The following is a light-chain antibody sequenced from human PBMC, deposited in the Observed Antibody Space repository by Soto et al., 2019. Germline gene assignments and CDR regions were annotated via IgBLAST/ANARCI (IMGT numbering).Light chain of an antibody. Sequence: QSVLKQPPSVSGAPGQRVTISCTGSSSNIGAGYDVHWYQQLPGTAPKLLIYGNSKRPSGVPDRFSGSKSGTSASPAITGLQAEDEADYYCQSYDSSLSGFYVFGTGTKVTVL. CDR2: GNS. V-gene: IGLV1-40*01. J-gene: IGLJ1*01. CDR3: QSYDSSLSGFYV. CDR1: SSNIGAGYD.